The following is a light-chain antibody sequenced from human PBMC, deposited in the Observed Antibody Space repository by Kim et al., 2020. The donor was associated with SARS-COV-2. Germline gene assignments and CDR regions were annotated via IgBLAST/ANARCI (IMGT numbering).Light chain of an antibody. J-gene: IGLJ2*01. V-gene: IGLV2-8*01. CDR3: TAYAGGNNLL. CDR2: EVT. CDR1: SSDVSCYNY. Sequence: GQSVTISCTGTSSDVSCYNYVSWYQQHPGKAPKLMIYEVTKRPSGVPDRFSGSKSGNTASLTVSGLQADDEANYYCTAYAGGNNLLFGGGTQLTVL.